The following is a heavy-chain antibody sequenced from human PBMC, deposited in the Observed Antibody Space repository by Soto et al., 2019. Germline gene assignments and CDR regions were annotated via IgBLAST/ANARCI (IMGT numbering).Heavy chain of an antibody. CDR3: ARAPFDLVGATTTYYYGMDV. D-gene: IGHD1-26*01. CDR1: GGTFSSYA. Sequence: QVQLVQSGAEVKKPGSSVKVSCKASGGTFSSYAISWVRQAPGQGLAWMVGIIPLFGTANYAQKFQGRVTITADESTSTADMELSSLRSEDTAVYYCARAPFDLVGATTTYYYGMDVWGQGTTVTVSS. V-gene: IGHV1-69*01. J-gene: IGHJ6*02. CDR2: IIPLFGTA.